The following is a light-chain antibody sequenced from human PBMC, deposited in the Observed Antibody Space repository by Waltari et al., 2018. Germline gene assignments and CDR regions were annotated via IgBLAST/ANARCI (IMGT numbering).Light chain of an antibody. CDR2: EVS. CDR3: TSYTGSNTLVV. CDR1: SSDVGGYTY. Sequence: QSALTQPASVSGSPGPPVTISCTGTSSDVGGYTYVSWYQHHPGKATKLIIYEVSVRSSGVSNRFSGSKSGNTASLTISGLQADDESDYYCTSYTGSNTLVVFGGGTKLTVL. J-gene: IGLJ2*01. V-gene: IGLV2-14*01.